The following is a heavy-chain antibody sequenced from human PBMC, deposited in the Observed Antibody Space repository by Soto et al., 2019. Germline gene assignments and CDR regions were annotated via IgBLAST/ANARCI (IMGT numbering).Heavy chain of an antibody. Sequence: QVQLVQSGAEVRKPGSSVTVSCKASGGTFSNYAISWVRQAPGQGLEWMGGIIPIVGTGSYAQKFQGRVTITADVPTTTAYMELSSLRFEDTAVYYCARVVILVPTASTHYYYHMDVWGPGTTVTVSS. D-gene: IGHD2-2*01. CDR1: GGTFSNYA. CDR3: ARVVILVPTASTHYYYHMDV. V-gene: IGHV1-69*01. J-gene: IGHJ6*02. CDR2: IIPIVGTG.